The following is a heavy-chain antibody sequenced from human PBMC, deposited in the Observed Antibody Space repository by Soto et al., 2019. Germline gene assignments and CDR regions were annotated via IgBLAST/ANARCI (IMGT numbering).Heavy chain of an antibody. J-gene: IGHJ4*02. V-gene: IGHV4-59*08. CDR3: ARLYNWNYSYYFDY. Sequence: QVQLQESGPGLVKPSETLSLTCTVSGGSISSYYWSWIRQPPGKGLEWIGYIYYSGSTNYNPSLKSRVTISVDTSKNQFSLKLSSVTAADTAVYYCARLYNWNYSYYFDYWGQGTLVTVSS. CDR1: GGSISSYY. CDR2: IYYSGST. D-gene: IGHD1-7*01.